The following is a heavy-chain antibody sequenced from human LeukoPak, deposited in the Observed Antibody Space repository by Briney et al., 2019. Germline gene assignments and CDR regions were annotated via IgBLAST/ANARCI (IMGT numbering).Heavy chain of an antibody. J-gene: IGHJ4*02. CDR1: GFTFSGSA. CDR3: ATNEKAVAGTRKDY. V-gene: IGHV3-21*01. D-gene: IGHD6-19*01. Sequence: GGSLRLSCAASGFTFSGSAMHWVRQAPGKGLEWASSISSSSSYIYYADSVKGRFTISRDNAKNSLYLQMNSLRAEDTAVYYCATNEKAVAGTRKDYWGQGTLVTVSS. CDR2: ISSSSSYI.